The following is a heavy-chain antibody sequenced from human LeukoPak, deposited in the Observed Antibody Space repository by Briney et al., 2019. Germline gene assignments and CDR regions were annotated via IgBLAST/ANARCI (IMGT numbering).Heavy chain of an antibody. CDR1: GYTFTSYY. Sequence: VASVKVSCKASGYTFTSYYMHWVRQAPGQGLGWMGIINPSGGSTSYAQKFQGRVTMTRDTSTSTVYMELSSLRSEDTAVYYCAMVTTVGRGFDYWGQGTLVTVSS. CDR3: AMVTTVGRGFDY. J-gene: IGHJ4*02. CDR2: INPSGGST. D-gene: IGHD4-23*01. V-gene: IGHV1-46*01.